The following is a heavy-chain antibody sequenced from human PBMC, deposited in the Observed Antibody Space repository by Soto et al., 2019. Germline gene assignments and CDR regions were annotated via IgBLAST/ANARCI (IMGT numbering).Heavy chain of an antibody. CDR2: IGGTDGDSYGVR. J-gene: IGHJ3*01. D-gene: IGHD4-4*01. Sequence: VQLLESGGDLVQPGGSLRLSCVASGFILNNYGMSWVRQAPGKGLEWVSTIGGTDGDSYGVRWYEGCVKGRFTISMDRTAHTLFLHVDNLRAEGSVLYYCVKMGRNYGAFDFWGQGTTVVVSS. V-gene: IGHV3-23*01. CDR3: VKMGRNYGAFDF. CDR1: GFILNNYG.